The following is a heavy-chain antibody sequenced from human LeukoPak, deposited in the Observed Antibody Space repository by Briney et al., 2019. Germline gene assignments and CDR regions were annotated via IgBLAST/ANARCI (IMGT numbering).Heavy chain of an antibody. D-gene: IGHD1-26*01. CDR1: GYTFTDYY. CDR3: ATDSLNLWELLGY. Sequence: ASVKVSCKVSGYTFTDYYMHWVQQAPGKGLEWMGLVDPGDGETIYAEKFQGRVTITADTSTDTAYMELSSLRSEDTAVYYCATDSLNLWELLGYWGQGTLVTVSS. J-gene: IGHJ4*02. V-gene: IGHV1-69-2*01. CDR2: VDPGDGET.